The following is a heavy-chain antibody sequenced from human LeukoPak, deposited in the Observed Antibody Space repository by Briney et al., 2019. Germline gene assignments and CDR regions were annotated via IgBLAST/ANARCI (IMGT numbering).Heavy chain of an antibody. Sequence: GGSLRLSCAASGFTFSSYEMNWVRQAPGKGLEWVSYISSSGSTIYYADSVKGRFTISRDNAKNSLYLQMNSLRAEDTAVYYCARHYDSSGYFYSGVYWGQGTLVTVSS. CDR3: ARHYDSSGYFYSGVY. V-gene: IGHV3-48*03. D-gene: IGHD3-22*01. CDR1: GFTFSSYE. CDR2: ISSSGSTI. J-gene: IGHJ4*02.